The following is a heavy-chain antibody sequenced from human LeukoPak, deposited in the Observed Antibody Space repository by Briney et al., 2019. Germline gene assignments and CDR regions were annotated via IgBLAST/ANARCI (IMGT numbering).Heavy chain of an antibody. Sequence: ASVKVSCKASGYTFTGYYMHWVRQAPGQGLEWMGWINPNGGGTNYAQKFQGRVTMTRDTSISTAYMELSRLRSDDTAVYYCASPSGYYLDYYYYGMDVWGQGTTVTVSS. CDR1: GYTFTGYY. CDR3: ASPSGYYLDYYYYGMDV. V-gene: IGHV1-2*02. D-gene: IGHD3-22*01. CDR2: INPNGGGT. J-gene: IGHJ6*02.